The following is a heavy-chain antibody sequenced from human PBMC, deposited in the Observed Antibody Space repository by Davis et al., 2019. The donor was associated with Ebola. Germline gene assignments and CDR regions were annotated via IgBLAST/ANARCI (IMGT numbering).Heavy chain of an antibody. V-gene: IGHV3-74*01. CDR3: ARDFDRVRE. J-gene: IGHJ4*02. CDR1: GFTFDDYA. Sequence: GESLKISCAASGFTFDDYAMHWVRQAPGKGPVWVSRINPDGGRTGYADSVKGRFTISRDNAKNTVYLEMNSLKAEDTAVYYCARDFDRVREWGQGTLVTVSS. D-gene: IGHD3-22*01. CDR2: INPDGGRT.